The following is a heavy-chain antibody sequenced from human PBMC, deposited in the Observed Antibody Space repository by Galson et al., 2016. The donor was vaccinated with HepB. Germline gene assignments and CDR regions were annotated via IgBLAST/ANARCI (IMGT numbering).Heavy chain of an antibody. CDR3: ARRIHTVTMPPYFYGLDV. V-gene: IGHV3-30*14. CDR2: TSYDGGIK. D-gene: IGHD4-17*01. CDR1: GFSVRSYT. Sequence: SLRLSGAASGFSVRSYTVHWVRQAPGKGLEWVGLTSYDGGIKFYAESVRGRFTISRDNSKNTLYVQMHSLRPEDTAVCYCARRIHTVTMPPYFYGLDVWGKGTTVTVSS. J-gene: IGHJ6*04.